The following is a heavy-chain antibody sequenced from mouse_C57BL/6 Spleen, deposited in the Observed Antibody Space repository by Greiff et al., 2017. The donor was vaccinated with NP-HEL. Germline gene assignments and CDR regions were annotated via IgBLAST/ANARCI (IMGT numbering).Heavy chain of an antibody. V-gene: IGHV1-69*01. CDR3: AGCPKSYYYGSSYWFAY. Sequence: QVQLQQPGAELVMPGASVKLSCKASGYTFTSYWMHWVKQRPGQGLEWIGEIDPSDSYTNYNQKFKGKSTLTVDKSSSTAYMQLSSLTSEDSAVYYCAGCPKSYYYGSSYWFAYWGQGTLVTVSA. CDR1: GYTFTSYW. CDR2: IDPSDSYT. D-gene: IGHD1-1*01. J-gene: IGHJ3*01.